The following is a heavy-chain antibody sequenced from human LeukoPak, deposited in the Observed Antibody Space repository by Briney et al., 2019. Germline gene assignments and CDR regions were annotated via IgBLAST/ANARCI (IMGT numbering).Heavy chain of an antibody. CDR3: ARRPRGGYCSGGSCRPPFDY. J-gene: IGHJ4*02. Sequence: SETLSLTCAVYGGSFSGYYWSWIRQPPGKGLEWIGEINHSGSTNYNPSLKSRVTISVDTSKNQFSLKLSSVTAADTAVYYCARRPRGGYCSGGSCRPPFDYWGQGTLVTVSS. CDR1: GGSFSGYY. CDR2: INHSGST. D-gene: IGHD2-15*01. V-gene: IGHV4-34*01.